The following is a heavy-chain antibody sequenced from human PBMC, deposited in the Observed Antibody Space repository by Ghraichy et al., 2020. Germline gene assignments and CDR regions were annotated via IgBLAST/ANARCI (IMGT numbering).Heavy chain of an antibody. V-gene: IGHV4-30-4*01. Sequence: SETLSLTCSVSSGSISSADNYWSWIRQSPGKGLEWIGYIFHTGSHYYNPSLNSRVTISVDTSNNQFSLKLHSVTAADTAVYYCAREDLTGFFDYWGPGTRVTVSS. D-gene: IGHD3-9*01. J-gene: IGHJ4*02. CDR3: AREDLTGFFDY. CDR1: SGSISSADNY. CDR2: IFHTGSH.